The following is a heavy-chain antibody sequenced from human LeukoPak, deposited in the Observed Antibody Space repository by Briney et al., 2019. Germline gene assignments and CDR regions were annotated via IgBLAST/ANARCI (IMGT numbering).Heavy chain of an antibody. CDR2: INPSGGST. D-gene: IGHD2-15*01. CDR1: GYTFTRYY. V-gene: IGHV1-46*01. CDR3: AREGYCSGDSCYSFGS. Sequence: ASVKVSCKASGYTFTRYYIYWVRQAPGQGLEWMGIINPSGGSTRYAQKFQGRVTMTGDMSTSTVYMELSSLRSEDTAVYYCAREGYCSGDSCYSFGSWGQGTLVTVSS. J-gene: IGHJ4*02.